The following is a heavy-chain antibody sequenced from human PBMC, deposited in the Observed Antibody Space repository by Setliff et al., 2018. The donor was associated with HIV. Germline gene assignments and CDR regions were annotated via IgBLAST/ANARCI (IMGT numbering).Heavy chain of an antibody. CDR3: ARGFLSIFGVVSYFDY. Sequence: SETLSLTCTVSGGSISSHYWSWIRQPPGKGLEWIGFISYSGSPNSNPSLKSRVTISVDTSKNQFSLKLSSVTAADTAVYYCARGFLSIFGVVSYFDYWGQGTLVTAPQ. CDR2: ISYSGSP. CDR1: GGSISSHY. V-gene: IGHV4-59*11. J-gene: IGHJ4*02. D-gene: IGHD3-3*01.